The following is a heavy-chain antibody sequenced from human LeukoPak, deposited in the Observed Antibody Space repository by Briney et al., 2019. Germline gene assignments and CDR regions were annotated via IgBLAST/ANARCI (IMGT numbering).Heavy chain of an antibody. CDR3: ARLGYDSSGLGPYFDY. J-gene: IGHJ4*02. CDR1: GFTFDDYG. D-gene: IGHD3-22*01. Sequence: PGGSLRLSCAASGFTFDDYGMSWVRQAPGKGLEWVSGINWNGGSTGYADSVKGRFTISRDNAKNSLYLQMNSLRAEYTALYYCARLGYDSSGLGPYFDYWGQGTLVTVSS. V-gene: IGHV3-20*04. CDR2: INWNGGST.